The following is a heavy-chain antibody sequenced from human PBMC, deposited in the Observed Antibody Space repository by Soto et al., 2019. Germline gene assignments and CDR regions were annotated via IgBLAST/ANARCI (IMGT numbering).Heavy chain of an antibody. CDR2: IIPIFGTA. D-gene: IGHD2-15*01. V-gene: IGHV1-69*13. Sequence: SVKVSCRASGGTFSSYAISWVRQAPGQGLEWMGGIIPIFGTANYAQKFQGRVTITADESTSTAYMELSSLRSEDTAVYYCARGPCSGGSCYLGFDYWGQGTLVTVSS. CDR3: ARGPCSGGSCYLGFDY. CDR1: GGTFSSYA. J-gene: IGHJ4*02.